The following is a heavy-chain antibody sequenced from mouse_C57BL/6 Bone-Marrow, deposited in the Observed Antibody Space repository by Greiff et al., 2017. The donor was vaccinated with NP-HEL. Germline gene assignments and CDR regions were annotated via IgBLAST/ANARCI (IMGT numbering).Heavy chain of an antibody. Sequence: EVKLMESGEGLVKPGGSLKLSCAASGFTFSSYAMSWVRQTPEKRLEWVAYISSGGDYIYYADTVKGRFTISRDNARNTLYLQMSSLKSEDTAMYYCTRDRGRSYFDYWGQGTTLTVSS. CDR3: TRDRGRSYFDY. V-gene: IGHV5-9-1*02. CDR1: GFTFSSYA. CDR2: ISSGGDYI. D-gene: IGHD3-1*01. J-gene: IGHJ2*01.